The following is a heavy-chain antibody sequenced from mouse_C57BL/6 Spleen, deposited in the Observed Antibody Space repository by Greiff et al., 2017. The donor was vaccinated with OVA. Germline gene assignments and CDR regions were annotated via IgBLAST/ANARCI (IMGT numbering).Heavy chain of an antibody. Sequence: QVQLQQPGAELVKPGASVKLSCKASGYTFTSYWMRWVKQRPGQGLEWIGMIHPNSGSTNYNEKFKSKATLTVDKSSSTAYMQLSSLTSEDSAVYYCARGITTVVATGFDYWGQGTTLTVSS. CDR2: IHPNSGST. CDR3: ARGITTVVATGFDY. D-gene: IGHD1-1*01. CDR1: GYTFTSYW. V-gene: IGHV1-64*01. J-gene: IGHJ2*01.